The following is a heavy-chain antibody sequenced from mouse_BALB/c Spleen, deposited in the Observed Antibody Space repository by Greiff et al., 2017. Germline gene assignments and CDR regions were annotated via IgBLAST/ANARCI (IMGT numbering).Heavy chain of an antibody. J-gene: IGHJ2*01. CDR1: GYTFTSYW. Sequence: QVQLKESGAELVKPGTSVKLSCKASGYTFTSYWINWVKLRPGQGLEWIGDIYPGSGSTNYNEKFKSKATLTVDTSSSTAYMQLSSLASEDSALYYGARWGGNYHFDYWGQGTTLTVSS. D-gene: IGHD2-1*01. CDR2: IYPGSGST. V-gene: IGHV1-55*01. CDR3: ARWGGNYHFDY.